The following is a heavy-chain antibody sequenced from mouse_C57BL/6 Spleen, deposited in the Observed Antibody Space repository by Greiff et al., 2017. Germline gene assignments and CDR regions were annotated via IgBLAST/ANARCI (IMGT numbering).Heavy chain of an antibody. CDR3: ARWATEYFDV. Sequence: VQLQQSGAELVMPGASVKLSCKASGYTFTSYWMHWVKQRPGQGLEWIGEIDPSDSYTNYNQKFKGKSTLTVDKSSSTAYMQLSSLASEDSAVYYCARWATEYFDVWGTGTTVTVSS. CDR1: GYTFTSYW. V-gene: IGHV1-69*01. D-gene: IGHD3-1*01. J-gene: IGHJ1*03. CDR2: IDPSDSYT.